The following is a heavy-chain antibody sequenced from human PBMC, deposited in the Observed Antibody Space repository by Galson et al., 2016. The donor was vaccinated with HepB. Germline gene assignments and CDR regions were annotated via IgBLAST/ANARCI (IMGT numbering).Heavy chain of an antibody. D-gene: IGHD6-19*01. CDR2: IIPIFGTA. J-gene: IGHJ4*02. CDR3: ARDRGIAETGMALPFDS. V-gene: IGHV1-69*06. CDR1: GDTFNHYG. Sequence: SVKVSCKASGDTFNHYGLSWVRQAPGQGLEWMGGIIPIFGTAKYAQNFQGRVLITADRLTSTAYLVLSSLRSEDSAIYYCARDRGIAETGMALPFDSWGQGTLVTVSS.